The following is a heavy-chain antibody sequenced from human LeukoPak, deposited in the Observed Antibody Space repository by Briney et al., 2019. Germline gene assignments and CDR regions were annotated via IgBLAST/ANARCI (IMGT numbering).Heavy chain of an antibody. V-gene: IGHV1-69*13. CDR2: IIPIFGTA. J-gene: IGHJ4*02. Sequence: ASVTVSCTASGGTFSSYAISWVRQAPGQGLEWMGGIIPIFGTANYAQKFQGRVTITADESTSTAYMELSSLRSEDTAVYYCARDRSIAAAGFDYWGQGTLVTVSS. D-gene: IGHD6-13*01. CDR1: GGTFSSYA. CDR3: ARDRSIAAAGFDY.